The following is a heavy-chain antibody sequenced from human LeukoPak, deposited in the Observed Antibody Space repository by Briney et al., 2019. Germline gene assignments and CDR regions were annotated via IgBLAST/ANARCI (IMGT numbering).Heavy chain of an antibody. CDR3: ARGRGPGIAVTICDS. J-gene: IGHJ4*02. D-gene: IGHD6-19*01. Sequence: GGSLRLSCAASGFTFSSYSMNWVRQAPGKGLEWVSSISSSSTYIYHADSVKGRFTISRDNAKNSLYLHMNSLRAEDTAVYYCARGRGPGIAVTICDSWGQGTLVTVSS. V-gene: IGHV3-21*06. CDR1: GFTFSSYS. CDR2: ISSSSTYI.